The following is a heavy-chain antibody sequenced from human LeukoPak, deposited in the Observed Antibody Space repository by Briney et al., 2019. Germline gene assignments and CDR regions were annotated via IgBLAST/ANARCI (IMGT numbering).Heavy chain of an antibody. CDR3: ARHAPPGVWFGELLLNYYYGMDV. V-gene: IGHV4-59*08. CDR2: IYYSGST. CDR1: GGSISSYY. Sequence: SETLSLTCTVSGGSISSYYWSWIRQPPGKGLEWIGYIYYSGSTNYNPSLKSRVTISVDTSKNQFSLKLSSVTAADTAVYYCARHAPPGVWFGELLLNYYYGMDVWGQGTTVTVSS. D-gene: IGHD3-10*01. J-gene: IGHJ6*02.